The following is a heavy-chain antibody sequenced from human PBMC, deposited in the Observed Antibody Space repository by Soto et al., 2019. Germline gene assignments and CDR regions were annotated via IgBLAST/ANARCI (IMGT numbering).Heavy chain of an antibody. CDR1: GGSISSYY. CDR2: IYYSGST. V-gene: IGHV4-59*01. CDR3: ARDEYRSSSFNWFDP. Sequence: SETLSLTCTVSGGSISSYYWSWIRQPPGKGLEWIGYIYYSGSTNYNPSLKSRVTISVDTSKNQFSLKLSSVTAADTAVYYCARDEYRSSSFNWFDPWGQGTLVTLSS. D-gene: IGHD6-6*01. J-gene: IGHJ5*02.